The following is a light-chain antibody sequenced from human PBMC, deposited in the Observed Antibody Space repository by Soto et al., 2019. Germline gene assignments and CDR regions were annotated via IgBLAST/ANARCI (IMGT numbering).Light chain of an antibody. V-gene: IGKV1-27*01. CDR2: VAS. Sequence: DIQMTQSPSSLSASVGDIVTITCRASQAIGNSLVWYQQKPGKVPKLLINVASTLQSGVPSRFSGSGSGTDFTLTISSLQPEDVATYYCQKYISAPLTFGGGTKVEI. J-gene: IGKJ4*01. CDR1: QAIGNS. CDR3: QKYISAPLT.